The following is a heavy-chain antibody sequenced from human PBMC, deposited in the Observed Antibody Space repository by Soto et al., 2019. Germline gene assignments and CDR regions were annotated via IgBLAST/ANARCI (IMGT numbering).Heavy chain of an antibody. V-gene: IGHV4-59*01. J-gene: IGHJ4*02. CDR2: ISNSGST. Sequence: QVQLQESGPGLVKPSETLSLTCSVSGDSIRSYYWSWFRQPPGKGLEWIGYISNSGSTKYNPSLKSRVTMSMDTSKNQFSLRMTSVTAADTAFYYCTRGGSGYSSTWAAYWGQGILVTVSS. CDR1: GDSIRSYY. CDR3: TRGGSGYSSTWAAY. D-gene: IGHD6-13*01.